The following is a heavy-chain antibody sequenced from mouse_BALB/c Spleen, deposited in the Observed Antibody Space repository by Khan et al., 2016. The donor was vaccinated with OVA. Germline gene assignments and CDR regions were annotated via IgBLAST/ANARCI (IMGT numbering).Heavy chain of an antibody. J-gene: IGHJ2*01. CDR2: IISGSSTI. V-gene: IGHV5-17*02. Sequence: EVELVESGGGLVQPGGSRKLSCAASGFTFSRVGMHWVRQAPEKGLEWVAYIISGSSTIYYADTVKGRFTISRDNPKNTLFLQMTSLRSEDTAMYYCARDSNFDYWGQGTTLTVSS. CDR1: GFTFSRVG. CDR3: ARDSNFDY.